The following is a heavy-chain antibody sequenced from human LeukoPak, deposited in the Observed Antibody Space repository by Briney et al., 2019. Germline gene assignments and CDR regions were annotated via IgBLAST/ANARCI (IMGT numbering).Heavy chain of an antibody. J-gene: IGHJ6*03. CDR1: GGSFSGYY. D-gene: IGHD3-9*01. CDR3: ARTLYDILTGYSIKYYYYYYMDV. V-gene: IGHV4-34*01. Sequence: SETLSLTCAVYGGSFSGYYWSWIRQPPGKGLEWIGEINHSGSTNYNPSLKSRVTISVDTSKNQFSLKLSSVTAADTAVYYCARTLYDILTGYSIKYYYYYYMDVWGKGTTVTISS. CDR2: INHSGST.